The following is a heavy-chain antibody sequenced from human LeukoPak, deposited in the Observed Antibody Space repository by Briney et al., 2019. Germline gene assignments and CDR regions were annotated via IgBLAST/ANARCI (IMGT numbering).Heavy chain of an antibody. CDR3: ALSVLYNQGGVDP. CDR1: GYTFTSYD. D-gene: IGHD2-8*01. J-gene: IGHJ5*02. CDR2: MNPNSGNT. V-gene: IGHV1-8*01. Sequence: ASVKVSCKASGYTFTSYDINWVRQATGQGLEWMGWMNPNSGNTGYAQKFQGRVTMTRNTSISTAYMELSSLRSEDTAVYYCALSVLYNQGGVDPWGQGTLVTVSP.